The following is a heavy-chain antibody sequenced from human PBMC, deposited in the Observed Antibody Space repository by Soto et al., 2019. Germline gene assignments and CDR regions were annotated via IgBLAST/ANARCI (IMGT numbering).Heavy chain of an antibody. V-gene: IGHV1-3*01. CDR2: INAGNGNT. CDR1: GYTFTSYA. J-gene: IGHJ4*02. Sequence: QVQLVQSGAEVKKPGASVKVSCKASGYTFTSYAMHWVRQAPGQRREWMGWINAGNGNTKYSQKFQGRVTITRDTSASTAYMELSSLRSEDTAVYYCARAGTYYDFWSGYWADYWGQGTLVTVSS. D-gene: IGHD3-3*01. CDR3: ARAGTYYDFWSGYWADY.